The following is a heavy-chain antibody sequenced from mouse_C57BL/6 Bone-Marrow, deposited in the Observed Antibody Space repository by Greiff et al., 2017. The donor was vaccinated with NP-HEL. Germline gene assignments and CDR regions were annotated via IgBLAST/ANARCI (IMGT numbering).Heavy chain of an antibody. CDR3: ARSSAQARGFDY. J-gene: IGHJ2*01. CDR1: GYTFTSYG. Sequence: VKLQESGAELARPGASVKLSCKASGYTFTSYGISWVKQRTGQGLEWIGEIYPRSGNTYYNEKFKGKATLTADKSSTTAYMELRSLTSEYSAVYFCARSSAQARGFDYWGQGTTLTVSS. D-gene: IGHD3-2*02. CDR2: IYPRSGNT. V-gene: IGHV1-81*01.